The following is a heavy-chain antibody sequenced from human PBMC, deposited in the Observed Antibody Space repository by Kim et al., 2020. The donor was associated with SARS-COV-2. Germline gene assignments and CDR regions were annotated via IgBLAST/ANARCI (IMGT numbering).Heavy chain of an antibody. CDR3: ARGGVHYYDSSGYYYVLYY. J-gene: IGHJ4*02. CDR2: ISSSGSTI. CDR1: GFTFSSYE. D-gene: IGHD3-22*01. V-gene: IGHV3-48*03. Sequence: GGSLRLSCAASGFTFSSYEMNWVRQAPGKGLEWVSYISSSGSTIYYADSVKGRFTISRDNAKNSLYLQMNSLRAEDTAVYYCARGGVHYYDSSGYYYVLYYWGQGTLVTVSS.